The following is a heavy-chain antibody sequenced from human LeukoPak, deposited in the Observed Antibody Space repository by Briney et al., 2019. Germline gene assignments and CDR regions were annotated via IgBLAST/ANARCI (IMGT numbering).Heavy chain of an antibody. CDR3: AKSNGGNNARFDY. CDR1: GFTFSTYG. CDR2: IWYDGSNK. Sequence: GGSLRLSCAASGFTFSTYGMHWVRQAPGKGLEWVAVIWYDGSNKYYADSVKGRFTISRDNSKNTLYLQMNSLRAEDTAVYYCAKSNGGNNARFDYRGQGTLVTVSS. J-gene: IGHJ4*02. V-gene: IGHV3-33*06. D-gene: IGHD4-23*01.